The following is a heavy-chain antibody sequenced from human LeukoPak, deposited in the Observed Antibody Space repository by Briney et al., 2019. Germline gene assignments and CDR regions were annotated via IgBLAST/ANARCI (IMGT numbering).Heavy chain of an antibody. CDR2: ISNDKINT. J-gene: IGHJ3*02. CDR1: GFTFSNFG. V-gene: IGHV3-30*18. CDR3: AKVIGGSTAWNDLFDI. Sequence: PGRSLKLSCAASGFTFSNFGMHWVRQAPGQGLEWVAVISNDKINTYYGDSVKGRFAISRDNAKNTLYLQMTSLTPDDTAVYYCAKVIGGSTAWNDLFDIWGQGTMVTVSS. D-gene: IGHD1-1*01.